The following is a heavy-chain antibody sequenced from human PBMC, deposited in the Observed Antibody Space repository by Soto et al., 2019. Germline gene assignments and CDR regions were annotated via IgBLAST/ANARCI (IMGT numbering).Heavy chain of an antibody. CDR3: ERGKSGLRSSWGFYYYYGMDV. CDR1: GYTFTSYD. D-gene: IGHD7-27*01. Sequence: ASVKVSCKSSGYTFTSYDINWVRQATGQGLEWMGWMNPNSGNTGYAQKFQGRVTMTRNTSISTAYMELSSLRSEDTAVYYCERGKSGLRSSWGFYYYYGMDVWGQGNTVTVSS. V-gene: IGHV1-8*01. CDR2: MNPNSGNT. J-gene: IGHJ6*02.